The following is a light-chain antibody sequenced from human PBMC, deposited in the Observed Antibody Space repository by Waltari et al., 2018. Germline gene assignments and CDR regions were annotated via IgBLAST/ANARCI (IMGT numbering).Light chain of an antibody. CDR1: SRDVGSYNL. V-gene: IGLV2-14*02. CDR2: DVT. CDR3: SSYTISSAPWV. Sequence: QSALTQPASVSGSPGQSITISCTGSSRDVGSYNLVSWYQHLPGKAPRLVIYDVTYRPSGVSSRFSGSKSGNTASLTISGLQAEDEADYYCSSYTISSAPWVFGGGTKLTVL. J-gene: IGLJ3*02.